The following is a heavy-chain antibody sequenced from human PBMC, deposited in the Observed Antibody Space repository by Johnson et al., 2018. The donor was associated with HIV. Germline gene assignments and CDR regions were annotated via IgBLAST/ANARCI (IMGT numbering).Heavy chain of an antibody. CDR2: ISYDGSNK. CDR3: ASALCTWGAFDI. V-gene: IGHV3-30*19. CDR1: GFTFSGYA. J-gene: IGHJ3*02. Sequence: VQLVESGGGVVQPGKSLRLSCAASGFTFSGYAIHWVRQAPGKGLEWVAVISYDGSNKYYADSVKGRFTISRDNSKNTLYLQMNSLRAEDTAVYYCASALCTWGAFDIWGQGTMVTVSS. D-gene: IGHD2-8*01.